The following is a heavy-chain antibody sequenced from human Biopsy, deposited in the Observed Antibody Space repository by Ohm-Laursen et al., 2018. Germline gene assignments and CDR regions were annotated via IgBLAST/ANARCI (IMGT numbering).Heavy chain of an antibody. J-gene: IGHJ4*02. CDR2: ISYTGYT. V-gene: IGHV4-59*11. CDR3: ARGSNDFGGLYFHR. CDR1: GGSFTGHY. Sequence: TLSLTCTVSGGSFTGHYWSWIRQPPGKGREWIGHISYTGYTSYNASLKSRVTISVDTSRNHFSLRLSSLTAADTAVYYCARGSNDFGGLYFHRWGQGTLLTVSS. D-gene: IGHD4-23*01.